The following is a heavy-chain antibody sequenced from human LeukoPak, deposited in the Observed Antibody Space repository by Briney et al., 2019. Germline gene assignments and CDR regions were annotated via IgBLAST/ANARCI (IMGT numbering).Heavy chain of an antibody. CDR3: VRVGSSSSPFDY. D-gene: IGHD6-6*01. V-gene: IGHV3-30-3*01. CDR2: ISYDGSNK. CDR1: GFTFSSYA. J-gene: IGHJ4*02. Sequence: GGSLRLSCAASGFTFSSYAMHWVRQAPGKGLEWVAVISYDGSNKYYADSVKGRFTISRDNSKNTLYLQMNSLRAEDTAVYYCVRVGSSSSPFDYWGQGTLVTVSS.